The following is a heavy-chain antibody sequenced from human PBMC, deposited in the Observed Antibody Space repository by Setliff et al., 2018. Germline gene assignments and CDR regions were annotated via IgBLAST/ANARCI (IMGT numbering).Heavy chain of an antibody. J-gene: IGHJ6*03. CDR3: AREQWLDPPGYYYMDV. V-gene: IGHV4-39*07. D-gene: IGHD6-19*01. CDR2: IYNTGTT. CDR1: GVSITTNSYY. Sequence: SETLSLTCSVSGVSITTNSYYWGWIRQPPGKGLEWIGSIYNTGTTYYNPSLTSRVTMSIDTSKNQFSLKLNSVTAADMAVYYCAREQWLDPPGYYYMDVWAKGTTVTVSS.